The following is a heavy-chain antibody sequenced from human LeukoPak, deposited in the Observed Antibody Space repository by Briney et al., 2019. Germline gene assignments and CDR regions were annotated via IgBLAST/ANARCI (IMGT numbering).Heavy chain of an antibody. D-gene: IGHD3-3*01. CDR2: ISAYNGNT. J-gene: IGHJ5*02. CDR3: ARTYYDFWSGYYSNWFDP. Sequence: ASVKVSCKASGYTFTGYYMHWVRQAPGQGLEWMGWISAYNGNTNYAQKLQGRVTMTTDTSTSTAYMELRSLRSDDTAVYYCARTYYDFWSGYYSNWFDPWGQGTLVTVSS. CDR1: GYTFTGYY. V-gene: IGHV1-18*04.